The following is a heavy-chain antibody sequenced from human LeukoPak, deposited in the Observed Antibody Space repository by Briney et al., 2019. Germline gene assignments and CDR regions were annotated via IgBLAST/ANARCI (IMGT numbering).Heavy chain of an antibody. CDR2: IYSGGST. J-gene: IGHJ3*02. D-gene: IGHD6-19*01. CDR3: ARDQGLYSSGWPSDAFDI. Sequence: GGSLRLSCAASGFTVSSNYMSWVRQAPGKGLEWVSVIYSGGSTYYADSVKGRFTISRDNSKNTLYLQMNSLRAEDTAVYYCARDQGLYSSGWPSDAFDIWGQGTMVTVSS. V-gene: IGHV3-66*01. CDR1: GFTVSSNY.